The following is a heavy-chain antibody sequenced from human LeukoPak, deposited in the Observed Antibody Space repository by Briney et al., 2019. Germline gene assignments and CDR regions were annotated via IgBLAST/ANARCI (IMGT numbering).Heavy chain of an antibody. CDR1: GGSISSGSYY. V-gene: IGHV4-61*02. J-gene: IGHJ3*02. CDR3: ARTLLPAVKGAFDI. D-gene: IGHD2-2*01. Sequence: SETLSLTCTVSGGSISSGSYYWSWIRQPAGKGLEWIGRIYTSGSTNYNPSLKSRVAISVDTSKNQFSLKLSSVTAADAAVYYCARTLLPAVKGAFDIWGRGTMVTVSS. CDR2: IYTSGST.